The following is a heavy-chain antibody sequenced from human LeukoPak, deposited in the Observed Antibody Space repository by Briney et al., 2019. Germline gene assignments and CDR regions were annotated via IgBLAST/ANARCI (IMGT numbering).Heavy chain of an antibody. CDR2: INHSGST. Sequence: PSETLSLTCAVYGGSFSGYYWSWIRQPPGKGLEWIGEINHSGSTNYNPSLKSRVTISVDTSKNQFSLKLSSVTAADTAVYYCARYGTPRSGWLRTNNWFDPWGQGTLVTVSS. J-gene: IGHJ5*02. V-gene: IGHV4-34*01. D-gene: IGHD6-19*01. CDR1: GGSFSGYY. CDR3: ARYGTPRSGWLRTNNWFDP.